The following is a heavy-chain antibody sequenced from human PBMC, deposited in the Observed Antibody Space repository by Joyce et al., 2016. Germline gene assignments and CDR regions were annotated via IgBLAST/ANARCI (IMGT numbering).Heavy chain of an antibody. Sequence: EVQLLESGGGLVQPGGSLRLSCTASGFSFGYYAMTWVRQAPGKGLEWVSTISGSGETTAYVESVKGQVTGSRDNSKDTLYLQMNSLRAEDTAIYYCAKLRDGYKYYFDYWGQGALVTVSS. V-gene: IGHV3-23*01. CDR2: ISGSGETT. CDR1: GFSFGYYA. J-gene: IGHJ4*02. CDR3: AKLRDGYKYYFDY. D-gene: IGHD5-24*01.